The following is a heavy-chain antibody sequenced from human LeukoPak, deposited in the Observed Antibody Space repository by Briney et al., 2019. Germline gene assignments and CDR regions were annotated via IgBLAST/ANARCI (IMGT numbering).Heavy chain of an antibody. D-gene: IGHD3-22*01. V-gene: IGHV1-69*05. CDR2: IIPIFGTA. J-gene: IGHJ3*01. CDR3: ARSVPPLSDYYDSPLLLNSFYV. Sequence: SVKVSCKASGGTFSSYAISWVRQAPGQGLEWMGRIIPIFGTANYAQKFQGRVTITTDESTSTAYMELSSLRSEDTALYYCARSVPPLSDYYDSPLLLNSFYVCGQGTMASVSS. CDR1: GGTFSSYA.